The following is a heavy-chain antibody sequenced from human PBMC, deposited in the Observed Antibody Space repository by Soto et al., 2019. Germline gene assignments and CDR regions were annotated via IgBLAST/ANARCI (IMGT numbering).Heavy chain of an antibody. V-gene: IGHV3-23*01. CDR2: ISGSGGST. D-gene: IGHD3-3*01. J-gene: IGHJ4*02. Sequence: PGGSLRLSCAASGFTFSSYAMSWVRQAPGKGLEWVSAISGSGGSTYYADSVKGRFTISRDNSKNTLYLQMNSLRAEDTAVYYCAKRGPSVLRFLEWLLAFDYWGQGTLVTVSS. CDR1: GFTFSSYA. CDR3: AKRGPSVLRFLEWLLAFDY.